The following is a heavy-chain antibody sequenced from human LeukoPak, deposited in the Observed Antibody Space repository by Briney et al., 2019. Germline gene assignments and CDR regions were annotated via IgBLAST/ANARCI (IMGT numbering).Heavy chain of an antibody. CDR2: ISYDGSNK. D-gene: IGHD2-2*01. J-gene: IGHJ6*02. Sequence: GGSLRLSCAASRVTFSSDGMHWVRQAPGKGLEWVAVISYDGSNKYYADSVKGRFTVSRDNSKNTLYLQMNSLRAEDTAVYYCAKDLAQYCSSTSCYAAPGGMDVWGQGTTVTVSS. V-gene: IGHV3-30*18. CDR3: AKDLAQYCSSTSCYAAPGGMDV. CDR1: RVTFSSDG.